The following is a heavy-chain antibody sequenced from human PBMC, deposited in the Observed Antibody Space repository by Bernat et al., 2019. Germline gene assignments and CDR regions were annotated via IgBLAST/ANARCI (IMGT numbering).Heavy chain of an antibody. J-gene: IGHJ6*02. D-gene: IGHD4-23*01. Sequence: EVQLVESGGGLVQPGGSLKLSCAASGFTFSGSAMHWVRQASGKGLEWVGRIRSKANSYATAYAASVKGRFTISRDDSKNTAYLQMISLKTEDTAVYYCTRRQSQGGNSVRVNYYGMDVWGQGTTVTVSS. CDR3: TRRQSQGGNSVRVNYYGMDV. CDR1: GFTFSGSA. V-gene: IGHV3-73*01. CDR2: IRSKANSYAT.